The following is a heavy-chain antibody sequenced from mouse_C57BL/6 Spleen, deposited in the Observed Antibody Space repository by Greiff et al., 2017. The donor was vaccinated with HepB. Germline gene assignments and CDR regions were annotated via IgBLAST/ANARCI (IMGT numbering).Heavy chain of an antibody. V-gene: IGHV1-64*01. D-gene: IGHD2-4*01. CDR2: IHPNSGST. CDR1: GYTFTSYW. J-gene: IGHJ4*01. Sequence: VQLQQSGAELVKPGASVKLSCKASGYTFTSYWMHWVKQRPGQGLEWIGMIHPNSGSTNYNEKFKSKATLTVDKSSSTAYMQLSSLTSEDSAVYYCARRGYDYDEGYYYAMDYWGQGTSVTVSS. CDR3: ARRGYDYDEGYYYAMDY.